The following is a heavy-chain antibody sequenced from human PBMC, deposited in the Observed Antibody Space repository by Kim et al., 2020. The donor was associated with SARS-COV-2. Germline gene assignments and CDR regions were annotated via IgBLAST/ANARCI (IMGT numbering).Heavy chain of an antibody. J-gene: IGHJ2*01. CDR1: GFTFSSYG. CDR2: IWYDGSNK. Sequence: GGSLRLSCAASGFTFSSYGMHWVRQAPGKGLEWVAVIWYDGSNKYYADSVMGRFTISRDKSKNTLYLQMNSLRAADTAVYYCARGGIGLVPAALTYFDLWGRGTLVTVSS. V-gene: IGHV3-33*01. D-gene: IGHD2-2*01. CDR3: ARGGIGLVPAALTYFDL.